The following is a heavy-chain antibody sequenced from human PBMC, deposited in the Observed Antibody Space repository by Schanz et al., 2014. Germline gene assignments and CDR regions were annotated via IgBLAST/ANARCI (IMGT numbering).Heavy chain of an antibody. V-gene: IGHV3-23*01. CDR2: LSGSGGST. J-gene: IGHJ4*01. D-gene: IGHD3-9*01. Sequence: EVQLLDSGGGLVQPGGSLRLSCAASGFTFSSYAMSWVRQAPGKGLEWVSALSGSGGSTYYADSVKGRFTISRDNSKNTLYLQMNSLRAEDAAVYYCAKQIHYDILAVTRNWGHGTLVTVSS. CDR3: AKQIHYDILAVTRN. CDR1: GFTFSSYA.